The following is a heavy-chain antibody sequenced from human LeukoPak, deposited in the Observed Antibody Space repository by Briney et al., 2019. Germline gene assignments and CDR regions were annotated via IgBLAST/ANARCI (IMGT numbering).Heavy chain of an antibody. CDR3: ARSLRYCSGGNCYYTMDV. CDR2: IYYSGST. CDR1: GGSISSGSYY. V-gene: IGHV4-61*10. Sequence: SETLSLTCTVSGGSISSGSYYWSWIRQPAGKGLEWIGYIYYSGSTNYNPSLKSRVTASVDTSKNQFSLKLNSVIAADTAVYYCARSLRYCSGGNCYYTMDVWGQGTTVTVSS. J-gene: IGHJ6*02. D-gene: IGHD2-15*01.